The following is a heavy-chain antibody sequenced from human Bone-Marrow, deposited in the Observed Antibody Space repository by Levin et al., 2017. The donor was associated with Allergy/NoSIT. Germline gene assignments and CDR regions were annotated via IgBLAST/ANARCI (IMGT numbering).Heavy chain of an antibody. D-gene: IGHD3/OR15-3a*01. V-gene: IGHV3-13*04. J-gene: IGHJ6*02. Sequence: GGSLRLSCAASGFSFRSYDIHWVRQAPGGRLEWVSTILAAGDTFYSDSVRGRFTISREDTKTSVYLQMNTLRVGDSAVYYCARDRLGYDLSTGYYYYALDFWGQGTTVTVSS. CDR2: ILAAGDT. CDR1: GFSFRSYD. CDR3: ARDRLGYDLSTGYYYYALDF.